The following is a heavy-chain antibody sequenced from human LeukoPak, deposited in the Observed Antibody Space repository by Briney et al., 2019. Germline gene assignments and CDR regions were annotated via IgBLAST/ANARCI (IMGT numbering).Heavy chain of an antibody. J-gene: IGHJ6*02. CDR1: GFTFSNYA. Sequence: GGSLRLSCIASGFTFSNYAMNWVRKAPGKGLEWVAFITYDEDNRFYADSVKGRFSISRDNANNALFLQMNSLRVEDTAVYYCASLSAMTTAPPDVWGQGTTVTVSS. D-gene: IGHD1-1*01. CDR3: ASLSAMTTAPPDV. CDR2: ITYDEDNR. V-gene: IGHV3-30-3*01.